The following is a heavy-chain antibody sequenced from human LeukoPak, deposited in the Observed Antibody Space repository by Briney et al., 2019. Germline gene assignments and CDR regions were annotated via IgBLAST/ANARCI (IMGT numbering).Heavy chain of an antibody. Sequence: SETLSLTCTVSGGSISSSSYYWGWIRQPPGKGLEWIGSMYSSGSTYYNPSLKSRVTISVDTSKNQFSLKLSSVTAADTAVYYCASGRPYYYDSSGYHYFDYWGQGTLVTVSS. CDR2: MYSSGST. CDR1: GGSISSSSYY. J-gene: IGHJ4*02. D-gene: IGHD3-22*01. V-gene: IGHV4-39*07. CDR3: ASGRPYYYDSSGYHYFDY.